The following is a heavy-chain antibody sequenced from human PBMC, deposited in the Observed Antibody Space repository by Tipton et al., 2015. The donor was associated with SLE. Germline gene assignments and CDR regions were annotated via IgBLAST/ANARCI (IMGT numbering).Heavy chain of an antibody. J-gene: IGHJ4*02. CDR1: GYSISSGYY. CDR3: ASGVEGGGFDY. D-gene: IGHD1-1*01. CDR2: IYHSGSP. Sequence: TLSLTCTVSGYSISSGYYWGWIRQPPGKGLEWIGSIYHSGSPYYNPSLKSRVPISVDTSKNQFSLKLSSVTAADTAVYYCASGVEGGGFDYWGQGTLVTVSS. V-gene: IGHV4-38-2*02.